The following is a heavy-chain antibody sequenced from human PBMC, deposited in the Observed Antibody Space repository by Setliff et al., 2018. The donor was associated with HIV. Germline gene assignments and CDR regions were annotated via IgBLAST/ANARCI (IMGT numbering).Heavy chain of an antibody. CDR1: VHTFASYD. Sequence: ASVKVSCKASVHTFASYDIGWLRQAPGQGLEWLGWITAYNVDAPNAQKSQGRVTMTIDIPTTTAYMEMRRLRFDDTAVYYCATARPGARFDVWGQGTLVTVSS. CDR3: ATARPGARFDV. CDR2: ITAYNVDA. J-gene: IGHJ4*02. V-gene: IGHV1-18*01. D-gene: IGHD6-6*01.